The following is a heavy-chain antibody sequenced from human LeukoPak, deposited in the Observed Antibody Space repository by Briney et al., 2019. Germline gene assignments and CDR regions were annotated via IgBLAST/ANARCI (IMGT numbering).Heavy chain of an antibody. CDR1: GFTFSNYW. CDR2: IKHDGSED. Sequence: GGSLKLSCAASGFTFSNYWMTWVRQAPGKGVEWVANIKHDGSEDYYLDSVKGRFTISRDNAKNSLYLQMNSLRAEDTALYYCARGVEIFGVHMPGGDAFDIWGQGTMVTVSS. V-gene: IGHV3-7*03. D-gene: IGHD3-3*01. J-gene: IGHJ3*02. CDR3: ARGVEIFGVHMPGGDAFDI.